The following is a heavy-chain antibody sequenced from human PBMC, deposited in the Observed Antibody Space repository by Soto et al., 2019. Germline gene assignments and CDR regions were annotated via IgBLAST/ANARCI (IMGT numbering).Heavy chain of an antibody. D-gene: IGHD3-3*01. CDR1: GGSIRSYY. CDR3: ARSWSGPLRWFDP. Sequence: LQPLPLTWTVSGGSIRSYYWSWIRHPPGKGLEWIGYIYYSGSTNYNPSLKNRVTISVDTSKNQFSLKLSSVTAADTAVYYCARSWSGPLRWFDPWGQGTLVTVSS. V-gene: IGHV4-59*01. CDR2: IYYSGST. J-gene: IGHJ5*02.